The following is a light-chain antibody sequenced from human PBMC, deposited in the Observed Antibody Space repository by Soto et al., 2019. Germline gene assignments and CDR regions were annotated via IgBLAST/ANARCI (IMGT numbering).Light chain of an antibody. CDR2: EVT. J-gene: IGLJ1*01. CDR1: SSDVGGYNS. V-gene: IGLV2-14*01. Sequence: QSALTQPASVSGSPGQSITISCSGSSSDVGGYNSVSWYQQHPGEAPKLLIYEVTNRPSGLSNRFSGSKSGSAASLTISWLQAEDEADYYCNSYTSSGTYVFGTGTKLTVL. CDR3: NSYTSSGTYV.